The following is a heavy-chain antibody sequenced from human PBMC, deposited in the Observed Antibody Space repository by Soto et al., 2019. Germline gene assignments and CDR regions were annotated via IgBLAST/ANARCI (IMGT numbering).Heavy chain of an antibody. Sequence: QVQLQESGPGLVKPSQTLSLTCTVSGGSISSGDYYWSWIRQPPGKGLEWIGYIYSSGSTYYNPSLQSRVTIPVDTSKNQFSLKLSSVTAADTAVYYCASKTYHYDTGGLDFYWGQGTLVTVSS. D-gene: IGHD3-22*01. CDR2: IYSSGST. V-gene: IGHV4-30-4*01. J-gene: IGHJ4*02. CDR3: ASKTYHYDTGGLDFY. CDR1: GGSISSGDYY.